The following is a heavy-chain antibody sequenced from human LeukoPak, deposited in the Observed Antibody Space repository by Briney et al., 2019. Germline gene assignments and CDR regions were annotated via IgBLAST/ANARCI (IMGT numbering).Heavy chain of an antibody. D-gene: IGHD3-22*01. CDR3: ARHSGDYYDPQDAFDI. Sequence: GESPKISCKGSGYSFTSYWIGRVRQLPGKGLEWMGIIYPGDSDTTYSPSFQGQVTISADNSISNAYLQWSNLKASDTAMYYCARHSGDYYDPQDAFDIWGQGTMVTVSS. V-gene: IGHV5-51*01. CDR1: GYSFTSYW. J-gene: IGHJ3*02. CDR2: IYPGDSDT.